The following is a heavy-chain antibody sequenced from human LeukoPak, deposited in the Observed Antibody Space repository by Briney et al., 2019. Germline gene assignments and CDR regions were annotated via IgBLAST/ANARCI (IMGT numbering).Heavy chain of an antibody. CDR3: ARDCAGDRDCFFDN. Sequence: GGSLRLPCAASGFCFTSYWMHWAGQVPGKWLMWVARINSAGNSASYGGSVQGRFTISRDNAKNTLSLQMSSTRTNMEPIYTGARDCAGDRDCFFDNWGQGTLVTVAS. CDR1: GFCFTSYW. V-gene: IGHV3-74*01. CDR2: INSAGNSA. D-gene: IGHD2-21*01. J-gene: IGHJ4*02.